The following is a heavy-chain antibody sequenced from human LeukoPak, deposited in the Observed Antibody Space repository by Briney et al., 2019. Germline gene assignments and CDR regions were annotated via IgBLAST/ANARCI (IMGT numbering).Heavy chain of an antibody. V-gene: IGHV1-8*01. D-gene: IGHD6-13*01. CDR2: MNPNSGNT. CDR3: ARAYGYSSSWSYYYYYGMDV. J-gene: IGHJ6*02. Sequence: ASVTVSCTASGYTFTSYDINWVRQAPGQGLEWMGWMNPNSGNTGYAQKFQGRVTMTRNTSISTAYMELSSLRSEDTAVYYCARAYGYSSSWSYYYYYGMDVWGQGTTVTVSS. CDR1: GYTFTSYD.